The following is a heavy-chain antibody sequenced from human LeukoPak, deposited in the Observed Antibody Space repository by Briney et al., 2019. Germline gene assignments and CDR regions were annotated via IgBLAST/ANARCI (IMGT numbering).Heavy chain of an antibody. J-gene: IGHJ4*02. Sequence: PGGSLRLSCAASGFTLSSYWMHWVRQAPGKGLVWVSRINSDGSSTTYADSVKGRFTISRDNAKNTLYLQMNSLRAGDTGVYYCARIAAHSSSWYDGGYWGQGTLVTVSS. CDR3: ARIAAHSSSWYDGGY. V-gene: IGHV3-74*01. CDR2: INSDGSST. D-gene: IGHD6-13*01. CDR1: GFTLSSYW.